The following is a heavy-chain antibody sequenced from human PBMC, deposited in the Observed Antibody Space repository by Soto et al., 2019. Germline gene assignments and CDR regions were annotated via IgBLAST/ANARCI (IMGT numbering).Heavy chain of an antibody. CDR2: ITGSGTST. CDR1: GFTFSNYG. CDR3: VKPRDGSPCLFDC. Sequence: EVQLLESGGGLVQPGGSLRLSCAASGFTFSNYGMTWVRQAPGKGLEWVSAITGSGTSTSYAESVKGRFTLSRDNSKNTLYLQMSSLTVEDTALYYCVKPRDGSPCLFDCWGQGTLVTVSS. J-gene: IGHJ4*02. D-gene: IGHD2-15*01. V-gene: IGHV3-23*01.